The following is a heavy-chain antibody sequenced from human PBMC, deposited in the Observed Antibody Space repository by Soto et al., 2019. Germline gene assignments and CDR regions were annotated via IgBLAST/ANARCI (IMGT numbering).Heavy chain of an antibody. CDR1: GYTFTNYW. J-gene: IGHJ6*02. Sequence: GGSLKICCKVSGYTFTNYWIGWVRQMPGKGLEWMGIIYPGDSDTKYNPSFQGQVTISADKSITTTYLRWTSLKASDTAIYYCAASIFYYGMDVWGQGTTVTVSS. V-gene: IGHV5-51*01. CDR3: AASIFYYGMDV. CDR2: IYPGDSDT.